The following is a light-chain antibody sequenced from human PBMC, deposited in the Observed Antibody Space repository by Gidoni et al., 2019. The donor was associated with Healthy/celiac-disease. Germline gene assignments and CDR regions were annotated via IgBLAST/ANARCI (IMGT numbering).Light chain of an antibody. Sequence: DIQMTQSPSSLSASVGDRVTITCRASQSISSYLNWDQQKPGKAPKPLIYAASSLQSGVPSRFSGSGSGTDFTLTISSLQPEDFATYYWQQSYSTPPYTFGQGTKLEIK. V-gene: IGKV1-39*01. CDR1: QSISSY. CDR3: QQSYSTPPYT. CDR2: AAS. J-gene: IGKJ2*01.